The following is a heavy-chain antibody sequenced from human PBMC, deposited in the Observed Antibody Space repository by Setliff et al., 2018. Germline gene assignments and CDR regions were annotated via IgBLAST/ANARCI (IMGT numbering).Heavy chain of an antibody. CDR3: ARVLVLGYNWFDP. V-gene: IGHV4-61*05. CDR1: GGSISSSNYY. Sequence: SETLSLTCTVSGGSISSSNYYWGWIRQPPGKGLEWIGEISHSGNTNYNPSLKSRVTISIDTSKNQFSLKVNSVTAADTAVYYCARVLVLGYNWFDPWGQGTLVTVSS. CDR2: ISHSGNT. J-gene: IGHJ5*02. D-gene: IGHD3-10*01.